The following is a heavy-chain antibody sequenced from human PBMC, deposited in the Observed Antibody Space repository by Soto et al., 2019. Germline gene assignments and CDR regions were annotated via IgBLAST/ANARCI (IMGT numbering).Heavy chain of an antibody. D-gene: IGHD6-13*01. Sequence: GESLKISCQCSGDTFSNFWIGWVRQLPGQGLEWMGIIYPGDHETRYSPSFLGKVTISAEKSINTAYLQWSSLEASDSAFYFCARITRSSPYFEVWGQGALVTVSS. J-gene: IGHJ4*02. CDR3: ARITRSSPYFEV. CDR1: GDTFSNFW. CDR2: IYPGDHET. V-gene: IGHV5-51*01.